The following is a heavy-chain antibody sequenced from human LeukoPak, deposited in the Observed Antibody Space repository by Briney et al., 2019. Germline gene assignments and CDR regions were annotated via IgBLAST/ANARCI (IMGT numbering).Heavy chain of an antibody. J-gene: IGHJ3*02. CDR2: ISGSGGST. CDR1: GFTFSSYA. Sequence: GGSLRLSCAASGFTFSSYAMSWVRQAPGKGLEWVSAISGSGGSTYYADSVKGRFTISRDNSKNTLYLQMNSLRAEDTAVYYCAKGAMAYYYDSSGYRNAFDIWGQGTMVTVSS. CDR3: AKGAMAYYYDSSGYRNAFDI. V-gene: IGHV3-23*01. D-gene: IGHD3-22*01.